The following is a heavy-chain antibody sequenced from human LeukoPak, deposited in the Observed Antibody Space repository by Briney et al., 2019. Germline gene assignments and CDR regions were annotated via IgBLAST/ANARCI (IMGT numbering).Heavy chain of an antibody. CDR3: AKGGSSRALDY. Sequence: ETLSLTCTVSGGSISTSNYYWGWVRQAPGKGLEWVSAISGSGGSTYYADSVKGRFTISRDNSKNTLYLQMNSLRAEDTAVYYCAKGGSSRALDYWGQGTLVTVSS. J-gene: IGHJ4*02. CDR2: ISGSGGST. V-gene: IGHV3-23*01. CDR1: GGSISTSNYY. D-gene: IGHD6-13*01.